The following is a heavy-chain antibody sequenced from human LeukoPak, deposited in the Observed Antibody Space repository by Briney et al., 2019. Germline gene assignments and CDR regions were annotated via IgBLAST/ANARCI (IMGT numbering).Heavy chain of an antibody. D-gene: IGHD3-22*01. CDR1: GYTFTSYD. CDR3: ARVRPTTYSSGYYYVDY. V-gene: IGHV1-18*01. CDR2: VSAYNGNT. J-gene: IGHJ4*02. Sequence: ASVKVSCKASGYTFTSYDINWVRQATGQGLEWMRWVSAYNGNTNYAQKLQGRVTMTTDTSTSTAYMELRSLRSDDTAVYYCARVRPTTYSSGYYYVDYWGQGTLVTVSS.